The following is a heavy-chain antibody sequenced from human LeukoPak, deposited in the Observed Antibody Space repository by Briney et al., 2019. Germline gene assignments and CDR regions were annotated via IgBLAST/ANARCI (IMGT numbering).Heavy chain of an antibody. Sequence: SETLSLTCTVSGGSISSYYWSWIRQPPGKGLEWIGYIYYSGSTNYNPSLKSRVTISVDTSKNQFSLELSSVTAADTAVYYCARDGYSSGWGRALDIWGQGTMVTVSS. D-gene: IGHD6-19*01. CDR1: GGSISSYY. V-gene: IGHV4-59*01. CDR3: ARDGYSSGWGRALDI. J-gene: IGHJ3*02. CDR2: IYYSGST.